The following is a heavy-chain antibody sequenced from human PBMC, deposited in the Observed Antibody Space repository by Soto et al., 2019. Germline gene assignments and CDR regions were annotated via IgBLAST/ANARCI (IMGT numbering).Heavy chain of an antibody. J-gene: IGHJ4*02. Sequence: EVQLVESGGGLVQPGGSLRLSCAASGVTVSSNYMSWVRQAPGKGLEWVSVIYSGGSPYYADSVEGRFTISRANSKNTRYLQMNSLRAEDTAVYYCARHGYNYGGGYFDYWGQGTLVTVSS. CDR1: GVTVSSNY. CDR2: IYSGGSP. CDR3: ARHGYNYGGGYFDY. D-gene: IGHD5-18*01. V-gene: IGHV3-66*04.